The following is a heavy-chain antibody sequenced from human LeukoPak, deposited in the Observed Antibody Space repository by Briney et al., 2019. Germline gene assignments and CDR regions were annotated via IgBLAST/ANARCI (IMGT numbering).Heavy chain of an antibody. CDR2: ISSSSTTI. CDR3: AREFGS. Sequence: PGGSLRLSCVGSGFIFGGYRMNWVRQAPGKGLEWISYISSSSTTIYYADSVKGRFTISRDDAKNSLYLQMNSLRAEDTAVYYCAREFGSWGQGTLVTVSS. V-gene: IGHV3-48*01. J-gene: IGHJ4*02. CDR1: GFIFGGYR.